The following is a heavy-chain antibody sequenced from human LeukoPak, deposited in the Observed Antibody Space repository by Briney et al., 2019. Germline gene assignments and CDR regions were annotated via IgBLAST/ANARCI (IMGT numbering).Heavy chain of an antibody. CDR1: GFTFSSYA. CDR3: ARGRYYYDSSGYHNIKLDY. CDR2: ISYDGSNK. V-gene: IGHV3-30-3*01. Sequence: GGSLRLSCAASGFTFSSYAMHWVRQAPGKGLEWVAVISYDGSNKYYADSVKGRFTISRDNSKNTLYLQMNSLRAEDTAVYYCARGRYYYDSSGYHNIKLDYWGQGTLVTVSS. D-gene: IGHD3-22*01. J-gene: IGHJ4*02.